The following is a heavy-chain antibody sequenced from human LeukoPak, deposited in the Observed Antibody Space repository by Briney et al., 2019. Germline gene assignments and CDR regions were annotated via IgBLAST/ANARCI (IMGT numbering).Heavy chain of an antibody. V-gene: IGHV3-74*01. Sequence: GGSLRLSCAASGFTFSSYWMHWVRQAPGKGLVWVSRINSDGSSTSYADSVKGRFTISRDNAKNTLYLQMNSLRAEDTAVYYCAKGRGGPYYFDYWGQGTLVTVSS. CDR3: AKGRGGPYYFDY. J-gene: IGHJ4*02. CDR2: INSDGSST. CDR1: GFTFSSYW. D-gene: IGHD3-10*01.